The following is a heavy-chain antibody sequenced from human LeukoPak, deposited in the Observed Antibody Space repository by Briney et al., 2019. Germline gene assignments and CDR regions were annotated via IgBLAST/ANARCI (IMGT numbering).Heavy chain of an antibody. J-gene: IGHJ3*02. Sequence: PSETLSLTCAVSGGSISSGGYSWSWIRQPPGKGLEWIGYIYHSGSTYYNPSLKSRVTISVDRSKNQFSLKLSSVTAADTAVYYYASYLLETNAFDIWGQGTMVTVSS. CDR1: GGSISSGGYS. D-gene: IGHD3-3*01. CDR2: IYHSGST. V-gene: IGHV4-30-2*01. CDR3: ASYLLETNAFDI.